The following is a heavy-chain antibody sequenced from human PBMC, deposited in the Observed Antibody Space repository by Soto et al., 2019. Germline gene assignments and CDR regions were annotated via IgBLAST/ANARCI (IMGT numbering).Heavy chain of an antibody. CDR2: INANSGST. CDR1: GYTFTSYA. J-gene: IGHJ6*02. Sequence: ASVKVSCEASGYTFTSYAMHWVRQAPGQRLEWMGWINANSGSTKYAQKFQGRVTMTRDTSISTAYMELSRLRSDDTAVYYCARGVGATNYYYYGMDVWGQGTTVTVSS. V-gene: IGHV1-2*02. D-gene: IGHD1-26*01. CDR3: ARGVGATNYYYYGMDV.